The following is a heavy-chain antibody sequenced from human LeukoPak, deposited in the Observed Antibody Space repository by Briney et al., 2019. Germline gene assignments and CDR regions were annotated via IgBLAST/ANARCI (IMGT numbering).Heavy chain of an antibody. V-gene: IGHV3-23*01. J-gene: IGHJ4*02. D-gene: IGHD4-17*01. Sequence: GGSLRLSCAASGFTFSSYAVSWVRQAPGKGLEWVSAISGSGGSTYYADSVKGRFTISRDNSKNTLYLQMNSLGAEDTAVYYCAKRPRYGDYFDYWGQGTLVTVSS. CDR1: GFTFSSYA. CDR2: ISGSGGST. CDR3: AKRPRYGDYFDY.